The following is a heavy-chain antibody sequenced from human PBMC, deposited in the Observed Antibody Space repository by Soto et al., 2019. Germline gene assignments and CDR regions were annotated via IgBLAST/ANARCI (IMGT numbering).Heavy chain of an antibody. CDR3: AREGRRPGYSYGPEGYYYGMDV. V-gene: IGHV4-30-4*01. CDR1: GGSISSGDYY. CDR2: IYYSGST. J-gene: IGHJ6*02. Sequence: PSETLSLTCTVSGGSISSGDYYWSWIRQPPGKGLEWIGYIYYSGSTYYNPSLKSRVTISVDTSKNQFSLKLSSVTAADTAVYYCAREGRRPGYSYGPEGYYYGMDVWGQGTTVTVSS. D-gene: IGHD5-18*01.